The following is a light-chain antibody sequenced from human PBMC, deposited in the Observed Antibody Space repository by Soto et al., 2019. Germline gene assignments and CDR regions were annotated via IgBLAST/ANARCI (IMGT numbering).Light chain of an antibody. CDR1: QSVGSN. CDR2: SAS. CDR3: QQYNNWPPRT. Sequence: EIVMTQSPATLSVFPGERATLSCRASQSVGSNLAWYQQKPGQAPRLLIYSASTRATGIPARFSGSGSGTEFTLTISSLQSEDFAVYYCQQYNNWPPRTFGQGTKVEIK. J-gene: IGKJ1*01. V-gene: IGKV3-15*01.